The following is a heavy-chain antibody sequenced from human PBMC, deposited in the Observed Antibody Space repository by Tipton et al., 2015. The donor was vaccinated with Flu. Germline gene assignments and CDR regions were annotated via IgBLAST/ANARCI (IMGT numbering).Heavy chain of an antibody. CDR3: AKVSYGSGSFYSPGVDTFDV. CDR1: GGSISSSSYY. V-gene: IGHV4-39*07. Sequence: TLSLTCTVSGGSISSSSYYWAWIRQPPGKGLEWFGSMYSSGSTYYSPSLKSRVTISIDTSKNQFSLKLNSVTAADTAVYYCAKVSYGSGSFYSPGVDTFDVWGQGTMVTVSS. D-gene: IGHD3-10*01. J-gene: IGHJ3*01. CDR2: MYSSGST.